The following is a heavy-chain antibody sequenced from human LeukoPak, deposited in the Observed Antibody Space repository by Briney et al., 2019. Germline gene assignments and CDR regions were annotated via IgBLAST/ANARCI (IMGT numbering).Heavy chain of an antibody. D-gene: IGHD5-18*01. J-gene: IGHJ5*02. CDR1: GYTLTELS. CDR2: INPSGGST. Sequence: ASVKVSCKVSGYTLTELSMHWVRQAPGQGLEWMGLINPSGGSTRYAQKFQGRVTMTRDMSTSTVYMELSSLRSEDTAVYYCARALPHRRLMDTTMEQHWFDPWGQGTLVTVSS. CDR3: ARALPHRRLMDTTMEQHWFDP. V-gene: IGHV1-46*01.